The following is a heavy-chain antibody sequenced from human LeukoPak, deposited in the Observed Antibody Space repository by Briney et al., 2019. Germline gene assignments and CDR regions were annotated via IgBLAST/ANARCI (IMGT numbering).Heavy chain of an antibody. D-gene: IGHD3-10*01. CDR3: ARDYYGSGSYYHLIYYYYGMDV. CDR2: ISYDGSNK. V-gene: IGHV3-30-3*01. Sequence: GGSLRLSCAASGFTFSSYAMLWVRQAPGKGLEWVAVISYDGSNKYYADSVKGRFTISRDNSKNTLYLQMNSLRAEDTAVYYCARDYYGSGSYYHLIYYYYGMDVWGQGTTVTVSS. J-gene: IGHJ6*02. CDR1: GFTFSSYA.